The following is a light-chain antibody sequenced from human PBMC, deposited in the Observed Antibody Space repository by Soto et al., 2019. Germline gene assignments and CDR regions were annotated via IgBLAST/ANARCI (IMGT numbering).Light chain of an antibody. CDR2: GAS. J-gene: IGKJ5*01. Sequence: EIGTTQSPSALSWSPRDRATLYCRASQSVSSSYLAWYQQKPGQAPRLLIYGASSRATGIPDRFSGSGSGTDFTLTISRLEPEDFAVYYCQQYGSSLSITFGQGTRLDIK. CDR3: QQYGSSLSIT. CDR1: QSVSSSY. V-gene: IGKV3-20*01.